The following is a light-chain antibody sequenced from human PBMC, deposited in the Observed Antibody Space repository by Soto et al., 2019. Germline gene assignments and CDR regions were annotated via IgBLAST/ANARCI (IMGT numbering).Light chain of an antibody. CDR1: SSDIGAYNL. CDR2: EAS. CDR3: CSYAPKTIHV. V-gene: IGLV2-23*01. J-gene: IGLJ1*01. Sequence: QSVLTQPASVSGSPGQSITISCTGTSSDIGAYNLVSWYQQYPGKAPKLMIYEASKGPAGVSDRFSGSKSGNTASLTISGLLAEDEADYYCCSYAPKTIHVFGTGTKVTVL.